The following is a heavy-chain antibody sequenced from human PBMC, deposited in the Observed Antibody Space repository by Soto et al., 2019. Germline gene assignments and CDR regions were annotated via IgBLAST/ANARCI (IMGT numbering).Heavy chain of an antibody. CDR1: GGSISSGGYS. D-gene: IGHD3-9*01. J-gene: IGHJ3*02. Sequence: PSETLSLTCAVSGGSISSGGYSWSWIRQPPGKGLEWIGYIYHSGSTYYNPSLKSRVTMSIDRSKNQFTLKLTSVTAADTAVYYCAKDTHYDILTGYYSRPTEKYAFDIWGQGTMVTVSS. CDR3: AKDTHYDILTGYYSRPTEKYAFDI. V-gene: IGHV4-30-2*01. CDR2: IYHSGST.